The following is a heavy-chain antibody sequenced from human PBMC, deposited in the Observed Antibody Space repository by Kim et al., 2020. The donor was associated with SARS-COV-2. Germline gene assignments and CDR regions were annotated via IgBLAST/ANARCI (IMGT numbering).Heavy chain of an antibody. D-gene: IGHD3-10*01. J-gene: IGHJ3*02. CDR3: ARGGWFGELLSTQNDAFDI. CDR1: GYTFTSYA. CDR2: INTNTGNP. Sequence: ASVKVSCKASGYTFTSYAMNWVRQAPGQGLEWMGWINTNTGNPTYAQGFTGRFVFSLDTSVSTAYLQISSLKAEDTAVYYCARGGWFGELLSTQNDAFDIWGQGTMVTVSS. V-gene: IGHV7-4-1*02.